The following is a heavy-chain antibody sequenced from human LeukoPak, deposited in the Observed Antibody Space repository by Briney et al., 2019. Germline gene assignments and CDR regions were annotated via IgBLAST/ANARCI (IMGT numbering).Heavy chain of an antibody. CDR3: ARDRTAVAGPIDY. V-gene: IGHV3-64*01. CDR1: GFTFSSYA. J-gene: IGHJ4*02. Sequence: GGSLRLSCAASGFTFSSYAMHWVRQAPGKGLEYVSAISSNGGSTCYANSVKGRFTISRDNSKNTLYLQMGSLRAEDMAVYYCARDRTAVAGPIDYWGQGTLVTVSS. CDR2: ISSNGGST. D-gene: IGHD6-19*01.